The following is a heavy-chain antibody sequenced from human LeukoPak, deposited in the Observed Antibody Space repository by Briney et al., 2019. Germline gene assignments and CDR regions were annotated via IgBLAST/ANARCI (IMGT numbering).Heavy chain of an antibody. Sequence: ASVKVSCKTSGYTLTGYYMHWVRQAPRQGLEWMGWINPNSGDTNYAQKLQGRVTMTTDTSTSTAYMELRSLRSDDTAVYYCARAVTIFGVGEKTFDYWGQGTLVTVSS. D-gene: IGHD3-3*01. J-gene: IGHJ4*02. CDR3: ARAVTIFGVGEKTFDY. CDR1: GYTLTGYY. V-gene: IGHV1-2*02. CDR2: INPNSGDT.